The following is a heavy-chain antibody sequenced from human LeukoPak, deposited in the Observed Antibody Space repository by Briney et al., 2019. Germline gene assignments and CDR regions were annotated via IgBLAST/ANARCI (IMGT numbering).Heavy chain of an antibody. Sequence: AASVKVSCKASGYSFTSYGINWVRQAPGQGLEWMGWMNAYKGNTDYAQKLQDRVTMTTDTSTSTAYMELRSLRSDDSAMYYCARDLGTIFGVVVHWGQGTLVTVSS. J-gene: IGHJ4*02. V-gene: IGHV1-18*01. CDR1: GYSFTSYG. CDR3: ARDLGTIFGVVVH. D-gene: IGHD3-3*01. CDR2: MNAYKGNT.